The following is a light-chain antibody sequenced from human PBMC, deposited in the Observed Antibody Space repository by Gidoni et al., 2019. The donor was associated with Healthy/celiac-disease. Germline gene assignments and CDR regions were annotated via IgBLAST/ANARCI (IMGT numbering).Light chain of an antibody. V-gene: IGKV1-5*03. CDR1: QSISSW. CDR2: KAS. Sequence: DIQMTPSPSTLSASVGERVTITCRASQSISSWLAWYQQKPGKAPKLLIYKASSLESGVPSRCSGSGSGTEFTLTISSLQPDDFATYYCQQYNSYPWTFGQGTKVEIK. CDR3: QQYNSYPWT. J-gene: IGKJ1*01.